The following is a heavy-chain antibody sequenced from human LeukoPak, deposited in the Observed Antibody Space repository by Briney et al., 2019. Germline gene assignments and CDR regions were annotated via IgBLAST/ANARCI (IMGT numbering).Heavy chain of an antibody. CDR3: ATRLGEFSSRDAFNI. J-gene: IGHJ3*02. CDR1: GYSLTELS. V-gene: IGHV1-24*01. D-gene: IGHD3-16*02. CDR2: FSPGDGET. Sequence: ASVKVSCKVSGYSLTELSMHWVRQAPGKGLEWVGGFSPGDGETIYAQRFQGRVTMTEATSTDTAYMDLRSLTYEDTAVYYCATRLGEFSSRDAFNIWGQGTMVTVSS.